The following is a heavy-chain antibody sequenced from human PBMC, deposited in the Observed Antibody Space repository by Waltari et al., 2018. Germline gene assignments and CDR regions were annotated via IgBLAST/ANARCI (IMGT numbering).Heavy chain of an antibody. J-gene: IGHJ4*02. CDR1: GGSFSGYY. D-gene: IGHD2-21*02. CDR2: INHSGST. V-gene: IGHV4-34*01. CDR3: ASVVTTSDFDY. Sequence: QVQLQQWGAGLLKPSESLSLTCAVYGGSFSGYYWSWIRQPPGKGLEWIGEINHSGSTNYNPSRKSRVTIAVDTSKNQFSLKLSSVTAADTAVYYWASVVTTSDFDYWGQGTLVTVSS.